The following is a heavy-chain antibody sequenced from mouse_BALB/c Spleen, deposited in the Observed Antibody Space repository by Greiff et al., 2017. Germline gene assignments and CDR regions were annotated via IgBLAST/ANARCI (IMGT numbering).Heavy chain of an antibody. Sequence: QVQLHQPGAELVNPGASVKLSCKASGYTFTSYYMYWVKQRPGQGLEWIGGINPSNGGTNFNEKFKSKATLTVDKSSSTAYMQLSSLTSADSAVYYCTRSAYYDGYGWFANWGQGTLVTVSA. J-gene: IGHJ3*01. CDR3: TRSAYYDGYGWFAN. CDR1: GYTFTSYY. D-gene: IGHD1-2*01. V-gene: IGHV1S81*02. CDR2: INPSNGGT.